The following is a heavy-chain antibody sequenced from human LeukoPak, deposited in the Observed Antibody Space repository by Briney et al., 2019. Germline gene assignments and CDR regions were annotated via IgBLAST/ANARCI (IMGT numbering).Heavy chain of an antibody. J-gene: IGHJ1*01. Sequence: GGSLRLSCAASGFTFSSYWMSWVRQAPGKGLEWVSSISSSSSYIYYADSVKGRFTISRDNAKNSLYVQMNSQRAEDTAVYYCVRDMTTATTCYLQHWGQGTLVTVSS. CDR1: GFTFSSYW. D-gene: IGHD4-17*01. CDR3: VRDMTTATTCYLQH. V-gene: IGHV3-21*01. CDR2: ISSSSSYI.